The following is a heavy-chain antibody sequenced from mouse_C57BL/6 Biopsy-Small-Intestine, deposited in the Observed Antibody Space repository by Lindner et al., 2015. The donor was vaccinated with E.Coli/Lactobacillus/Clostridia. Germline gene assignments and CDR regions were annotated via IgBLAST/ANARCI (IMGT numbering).Heavy chain of an antibody. CDR3: ARTPPDWFAY. Sequence: VQLQESGPELVKPGASVKMSCKASGYTFTSYVMHWVKQRPGQGLEWIGYFNPYNDGTRYNETFKGKATLTSDKSSSTAYMELSSLTSEDSAVYYCARTPPDWFAYWGQGTLVTVSA. CDR2: FNPYNDGT. J-gene: IGHJ3*01. CDR1: GYTFTSYV. V-gene: IGHV1-14*01.